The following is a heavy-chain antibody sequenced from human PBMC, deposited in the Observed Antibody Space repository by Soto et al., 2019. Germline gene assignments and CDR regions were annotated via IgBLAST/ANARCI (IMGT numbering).Heavy chain of an antibody. J-gene: IGHJ4*02. CDR1: GGSISSYY. V-gene: IGHV4-59*01. Sequence: QVQLQESGPGLVKPSETLSLTCTVSGGSISSYYWSWIRQPPGKGLEWIGYIYYSGSTNYNPSLKSRVTISVDTSKNQFSLKLSSVTAADTAVYYCARLRYFDWLALDYWGQGTLVTVSS. CDR2: IYYSGST. D-gene: IGHD3-9*01. CDR3: ARLRYFDWLALDY.